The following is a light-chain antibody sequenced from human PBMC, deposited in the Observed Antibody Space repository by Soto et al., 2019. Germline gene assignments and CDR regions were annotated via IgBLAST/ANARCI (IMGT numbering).Light chain of an antibody. CDR1: QTIISW. Sequence: DMQMSKTTSTRSEPGGDRFPITCRARQTIISWFAWYQQKPGKAPKLLIYKASTLKSGVPSRFSGSGSGTDFILTISSLQPDDFATYYCQHYNSYSEAFGQGTKVDIK. V-gene: IGKV1-5*03. CDR2: KAS. CDR3: QHYNSYSEA. J-gene: IGKJ1*01.